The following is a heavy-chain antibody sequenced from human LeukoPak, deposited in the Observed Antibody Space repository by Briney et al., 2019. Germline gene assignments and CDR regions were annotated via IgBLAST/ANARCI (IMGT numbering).Heavy chain of an antibody. Sequence: PSETLSLTCTVSGGSISSYYWSWIRQPAGKGLEWIGRIYTSGSTNYNPSLKSRVTMSVDTSKNQFSLKLSSVTAADTAVYYCARDVLGATRGWFGDNWFDPWGQGTLVTVSS. J-gene: IGHJ5*02. V-gene: IGHV4-4*07. D-gene: IGHD3-10*01. CDR1: GGSISSYY. CDR2: IYTSGST. CDR3: ARDVLGATRGWFGDNWFDP.